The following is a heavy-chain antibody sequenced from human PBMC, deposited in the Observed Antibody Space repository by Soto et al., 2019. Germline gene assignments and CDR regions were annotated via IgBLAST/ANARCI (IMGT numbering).Heavy chain of an antibody. D-gene: IGHD3-22*01. CDR2: IYYTALA. Sequence: QVQLRESGPGLVEPSETLSLTCSVSGGSVNSADFYWTWIRQAPGTELQYIGYIYYTALANYNPSLSSRVTISLDSSKNQFSLELKSMTAADTAVYYCARVLDSSWYVDLWGRGTRVTVSS. CDR3: ARVLDSSWYVDL. J-gene: IGHJ2*01. V-gene: IGHV4-61*08. CDR1: GGSVNSADFY.